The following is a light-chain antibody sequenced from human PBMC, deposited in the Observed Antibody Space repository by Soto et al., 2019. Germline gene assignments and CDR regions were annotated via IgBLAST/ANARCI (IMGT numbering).Light chain of an antibody. J-gene: IGKJ1*01. Sequence: DVVMTQSPLSLPVTLGQPASISCRSSQILVYSDGNTYLNWFQQRPGQSPRRLIYKVSNRDSGVPDRCSGSGSRTDLTLKISRVKGAHIAVYYCMQGTKWPKTFGQGNKVDI. CDR3: MQGTKWPKT. CDR2: KVS. CDR1: QILVYSDGNTY. V-gene: IGKV2-30*01.